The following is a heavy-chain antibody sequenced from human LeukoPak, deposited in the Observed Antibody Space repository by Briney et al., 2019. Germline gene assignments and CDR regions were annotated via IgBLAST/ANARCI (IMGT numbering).Heavy chain of an antibody. CDR1: GGSISGYY. CDR2: IYYSGST. CDR3: ARLSKDTVVLPAAMSHYFDY. Sequence: PSETLSLTCTVSGGSISGYYWSWIRQPPGKGLQFIGYIYYSGSTNYNPSLESRGTISVDTSKNQLSLKLRSVTAADTAVYYCARLSKDTVVLPAAMSHYFDYWLQGTLLTVSS. V-gene: IGHV4-59*08. J-gene: IGHJ4*02. D-gene: IGHD2-2*01.